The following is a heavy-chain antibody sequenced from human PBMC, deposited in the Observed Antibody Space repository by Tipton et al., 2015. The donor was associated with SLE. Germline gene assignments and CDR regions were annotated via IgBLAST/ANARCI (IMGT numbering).Heavy chain of an antibody. J-gene: IGHJ6*02. CDR1: GGSISGYY. V-gene: IGHV4-59*01. CDR3: ARDLASYYGVDV. CDR2: IYYSGST. Sequence: TLSLTCTVSGGSISGYYWSWIRQPPGKGLEWIGYIYYSGSTNYNPSLKSRVTISVDTSKNQFSLKLNSVTAADTAVYYCARDLASYYGVDVWGQGTTVTVSS. D-gene: IGHD3-3*02.